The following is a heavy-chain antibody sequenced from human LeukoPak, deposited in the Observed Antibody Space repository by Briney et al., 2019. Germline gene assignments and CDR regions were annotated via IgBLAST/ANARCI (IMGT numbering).Heavy chain of an antibody. D-gene: IGHD4-17*01. J-gene: IGHJ4*02. CDR2: ISNDATKK. Sequence: PGGSLRLSCAASGFIFSTYAMHWVRQAPGKGLEWVAVISNDATKKYYADSVKGRSTISRDNSENTLYLQMNSLRAEDTAVYYCAKDMNTVTTTFDYWGQGTLVTVSS. CDR1: GFIFSTYA. V-gene: IGHV3-30*18. CDR3: AKDMNTVTTTFDY.